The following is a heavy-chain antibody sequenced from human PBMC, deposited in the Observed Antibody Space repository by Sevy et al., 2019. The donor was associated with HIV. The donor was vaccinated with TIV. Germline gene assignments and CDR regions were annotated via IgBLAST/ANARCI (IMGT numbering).Heavy chain of an antibody. CDR2: IKQDGSEK. Sequence: GGSLRLSCAASGFTFSSYWMSWVRQAPGKWLEWVANIKQDGSEKYYVDSVKGRFTISRDNAKNSLYLQMNSLRAEDMPVYYCARDEISYYYDSSGMGFDYWGQGTLVTVSS. CDR3: ARDEISYYYDSSGMGFDY. D-gene: IGHD3-22*01. CDR1: GFTFSSYW. V-gene: IGHV3-7*03. J-gene: IGHJ4*02.